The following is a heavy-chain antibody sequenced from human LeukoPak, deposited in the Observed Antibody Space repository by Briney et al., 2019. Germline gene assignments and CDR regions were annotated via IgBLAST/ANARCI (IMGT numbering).Heavy chain of an antibody. CDR1: GYSFTSYW. D-gene: IGHD2-2*01. J-gene: IGHJ4*02. CDR2: IYPGDSDT. CDR3: ARTYCSSTSCYLFDY. Sequence: GESLKISCKGSGYSFTSYWIGWVRQTPGKGLEWMGIIYPGDSDTRYSPSFQGQVTISADKSVSTAYLQWSSLKASDTAMYYCARTYCSSTSCYLFDYWGQGTLVTVSS. V-gene: IGHV5-51*01.